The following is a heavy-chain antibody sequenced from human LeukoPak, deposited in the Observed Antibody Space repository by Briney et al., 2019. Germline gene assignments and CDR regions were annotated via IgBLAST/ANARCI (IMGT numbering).Heavy chain of an antibody. CDR1: GFTFSSYA. J-gene: IGHJ3*02. V-gene: IGHV3-23*01. D-gene: IGHD3-22*01. Sequence: PGGSLRLSCAASGFTFSSYAMSWVRQAPGKGLEWVSAISGSGGSTYYADSVKGRFTISRDNSKNTLYLQMNSLRAEDTAVYYCGKDLYYYDSSGYFPTHDAFDIWGQGTMVPVFS. CDR3: GKDLYYYDSSGYFPTHDAFDI. CDR2: ISGSGGST.